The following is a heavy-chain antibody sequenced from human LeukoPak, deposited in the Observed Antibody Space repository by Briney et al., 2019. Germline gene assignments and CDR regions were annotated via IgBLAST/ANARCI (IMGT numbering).Heavy chain of an antibody. CDR2: MNPNSGNT. V-gene: IGHV1-8*01. D-gene: IGHD2-2*01. CDR1: GYTFTSYD. Sequence: ASVKVSCKASGYTFTSYDINWVRQATGQGLEWMGWMNPNSGNTGYAQKFQGRATMTRNTSISTAYMELSSLRSEDTAVYYCARGRSSTRSTHNWFDPWGQGTLVTVSS. CDR3: ARGRSSTRSTHNWFDP. J-gene: IGHJ5*02.